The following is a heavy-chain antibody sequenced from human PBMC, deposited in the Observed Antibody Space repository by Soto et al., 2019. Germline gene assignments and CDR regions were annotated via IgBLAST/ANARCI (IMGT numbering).Heavy chain of an antibody. CDR1: GYAISSGFY. Sequence: WGPLALTCEVSGYAISSGFYWDWLRLSPGKGLEWIGCVYHTGSTYYNPSLKSRVAISVDTSKNQFSQKMTSVTATDTAVYYCARHKVARGGIFEYWGQGTPVTVSS. D-gene: IGHD5-12*01. V-gene: IGHV4-38-2*01. CDR3: ARHKVARGGIFEY. CDR2: VYHTGST. J-gene: IGHJ4*02.